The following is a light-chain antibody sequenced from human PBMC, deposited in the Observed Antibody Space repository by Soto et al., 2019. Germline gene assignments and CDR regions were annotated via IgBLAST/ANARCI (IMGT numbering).Light chain of an antibody. V-gene: IGKV1-39*01. CDR1: QSISKY. CDR3: QQSSNTPYT. CDR2: GAS. J-gene: IGKJ3*01. Sequence: DIQMTQSPSSLSASVGDRVAITCRASQSISKYVNWYQQKPGKAPKLLIYGASILQSGVPSRFSGGGSGTDFTLTIASLQPEDFAPYYCQQSSNTPYTFGTGT.